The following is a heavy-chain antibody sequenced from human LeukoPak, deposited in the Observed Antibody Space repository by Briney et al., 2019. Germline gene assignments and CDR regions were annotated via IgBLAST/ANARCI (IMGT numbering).Heavy chain of an antibody. CDR1: GGSISSYY. D-gene: IGHD6-19*01. CDR3: ARESGGAIAVAGRRFDY. V-gene: IGHV4-59*01. Sequence: SETLSLTCTVSGGSISSYYRSWIRQPPGKGLEWIGYIYYSGSTNYNPSLKSRVTISVDTSKNQFSLKLSSVTAADTAVYYCARESGGAIAVAGRRFDYWGQGTLVTVSS. J-gene: IGHJ4*02. CDR2: IYYSGST.